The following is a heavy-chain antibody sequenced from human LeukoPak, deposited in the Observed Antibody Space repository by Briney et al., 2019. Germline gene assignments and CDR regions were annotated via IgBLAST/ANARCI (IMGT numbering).Heavy chain of an antibody. Sequence: SETLSLTCTVSGGSISSYYWNWIRQPAGKGLEWIGRIYSSGSTNYSPPLRSRVTMSVDTKNQFSLKVNSVTAADTAVYYCARDRAGFFDDWGQGTLVTVSS. CDR2: IYSSGST. J-gene: IGHJ4*02. D-gene: IGHD6-13*01. CDR3: ARDRAGFFDD. V-gene: IGHV4-4*07. CDR1: GGSISSYY.